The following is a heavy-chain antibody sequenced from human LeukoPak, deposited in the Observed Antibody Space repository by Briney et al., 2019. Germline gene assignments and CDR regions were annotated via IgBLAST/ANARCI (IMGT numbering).Heavy chain of an antibody. Sequence: PGGSLRLSCAASGFSFSSYWMHGVRQAPGKGLVWVSRIKGDGSYITYADSVKGRFTISRDNARNTLYLQMNGLRADDTAVCYCARVYVGTDMVDFDYWGQGTLVTVSS. J-gene: IGHJ4*02. CDR3: ARVYVGTDMVDFDY. D-gene: IGHD5-18*01. V-gene: IGHV3-74*01. CDR2: IKGDGSYI. CDR1: GFSFSSYW.